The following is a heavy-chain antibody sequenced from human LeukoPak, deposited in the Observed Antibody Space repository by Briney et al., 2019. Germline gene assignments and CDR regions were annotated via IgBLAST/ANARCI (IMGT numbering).Heavy chain of an antibody. CDR1: GFTFSSYA. J-gene: IGHJ6*02. D-gene: IGHD2-8*01. CDR2: ISVRGDTT. Sequence: GGSLRLSCAASGFTFSSYAMSWVRQAPGKGLEWVSFISVRGDTTYFADSVKGRFTISRDNSKNTLYLQMGSLRAEDMAVYYCARVGGVQSYYYYGMDVWGQGTTVTVSS. V-gene: IGHV3-23*01. CDR3: ARVGGVQSYYYYGMDV.